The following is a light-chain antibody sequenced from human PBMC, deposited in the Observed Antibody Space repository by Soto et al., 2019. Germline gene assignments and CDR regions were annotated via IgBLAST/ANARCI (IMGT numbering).Light chain of an antibody. V-gene: IGLV2-11*01. CDR3: CSYAGSYTHWV. CDR1: SSDVGGYNY. J-gene: IGLJ3*02. Sequence: QSALTQPRSVSGSPGQSVTISCTGTSSDVGGYNYVSWYQQHPGKAPKLMIYDVSKRPSGVPDRFSGSKSGNTASLTISGLQAEDEADYFCCSYAGSYTHWVFGGETKLTVL. CDR2: DVS.